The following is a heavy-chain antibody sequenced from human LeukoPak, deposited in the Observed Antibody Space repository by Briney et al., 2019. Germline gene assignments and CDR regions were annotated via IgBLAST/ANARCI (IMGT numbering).Heavy chain of an antibody. CDR1: GYTFTGYY. J-gene: IGHJ4*02. CDR2: INPNSGGT. D-gene: IGHD2-8*01. Sequence: GASVKVSCKASGYTFTGYYMHWVRQAPGQGLEWMGWINPNSGGTNYAQKFQGRVTMTRDTSISTAYMELSRLRSDGTAVYYCARRYCTNGVCYVLGYWGQGTLVTVSS. V-gene: IGHV1-2*02. CDR3: ARRYCTNGVCYVLGY.